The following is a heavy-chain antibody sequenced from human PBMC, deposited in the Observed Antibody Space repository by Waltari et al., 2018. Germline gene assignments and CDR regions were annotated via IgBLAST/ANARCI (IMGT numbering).Heavy chain of an antibody. CDR3: ARGRPMIVVVITSWFDP. CDR1: GGSFSGYY. CDR2: INHRGST. V-gene: IGHV4-34*01. D-gene: IGHD3-22*01. Sequence: QVQLQQWGAGLLKPSETLSLTCAVYGGSFSGYYWSWIRQPPGKGLEWIGEINHRGSTNYNPSLKSRVTISVDTSKNQFSLKLSSVTAADTAVYYCARGRPMIVVVITSWFDPWGQGTLVTVSS. J-gene: IGHJ5*02.